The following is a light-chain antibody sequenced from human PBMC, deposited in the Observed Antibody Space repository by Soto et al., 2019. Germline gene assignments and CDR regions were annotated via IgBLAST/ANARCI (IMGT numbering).Light chain of an antibody. J-gene: IGLJ1*01. Sequence: QSALTQPASVSGSPGQSITISCTGSGRDIGAYNYVSWYQQHPGKAPKLIIYGVKNRPSGVSNRFSASKSAFTASLTISGLQAEDEADYYCSSFKGTNSFVFGTGTKVTVL. CDR1: GRDIGAYNY. V-gene: IGLV2-14*01. CDR2: GVK. CDR3: SSFKGTNSFV.